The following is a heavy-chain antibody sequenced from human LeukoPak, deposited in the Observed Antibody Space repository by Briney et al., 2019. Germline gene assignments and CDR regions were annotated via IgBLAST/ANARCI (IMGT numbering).Heavy chain of an antibody. CDR3: ARSRYNWNPRPDQAFDI. CDR1: GYTFTNYG. J-gene: IGHJ3*02. CDR2: ISAYNGNT. Sequence: ASVKVSCKASGYTFTNYGISWVRQAPGQGLEWMGWISAYNGNTNYAQKLQGRVTMTTDTSTSTAYMELRSLRFDDTAVYYCARSRYNWNPRPDQAFDIWGQGIMVTVSS. D-gene: IGHD1-1*01. V-gene: IGHV1-18*01.